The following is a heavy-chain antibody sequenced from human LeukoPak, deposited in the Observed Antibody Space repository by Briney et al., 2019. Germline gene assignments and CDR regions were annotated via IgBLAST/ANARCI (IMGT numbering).Heavy chain of an antibody. D-gene: IGHD1-1*01. CDR1: GFTFSSYG. CDR3: ARAPTGPQLNWFDP. CDR2: IWYDGSNK. J-gene: IGHJ5*02. Sequence: PGRSLRLSCAASGFTFSSYGMHWVRQAPGKGLEWVAVIWYDGSNKYYADSVKGRFTISRDNSKNTLYLQMNSLRAEDTAVYYCARAPTGPQLNWFDPWGQGTLVTVSS. V-gene: IGHV3-33*01.